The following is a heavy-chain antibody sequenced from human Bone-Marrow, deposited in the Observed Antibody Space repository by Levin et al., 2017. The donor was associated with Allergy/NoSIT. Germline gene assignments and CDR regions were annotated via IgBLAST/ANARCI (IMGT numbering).Heavy chain of an antibody. D-gene: IGHD2-21*02. CDR1: GFTFTSSA. CDR3: AASERGDCGGDCYDFYYYYGMDV. J-gene: IGHJ6*02. Sequence: PGASVKVSCKASGFTFTSSAVQWVRQARGQRLEWIGWIVVGSGNTNYAQKFQERVTITRDMSTSTAYMELSSLRSEDTAVYYCAASERGDCGGDCYDFYYYYGMDVWGQGTTVTVSS. CDR2: IVVGSGNT. V-gene: IGHV1-58*01.